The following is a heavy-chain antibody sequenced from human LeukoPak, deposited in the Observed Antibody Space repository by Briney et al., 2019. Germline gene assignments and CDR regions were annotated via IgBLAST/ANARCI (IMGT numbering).Heavy chain of an antibody. CDR1: GFTFSDYG. D-gene: IGHD1-26*01. J-gene: IGHJ5*02. CDR3: ARDVKRGNYRWFDP. CDR2: IYSCGST. Sequence: GGSLRLSCAASGFTFSDYGIHWVRQAPGKGLEWVSVIYSCGSTYYADSVKGRFTISRDNSKNTLYLQMNSLRAEDTAVYYCARDVKRGNYRWFDPWGQGTLVTVSS. V-gene: IGHV3-NL1*01.